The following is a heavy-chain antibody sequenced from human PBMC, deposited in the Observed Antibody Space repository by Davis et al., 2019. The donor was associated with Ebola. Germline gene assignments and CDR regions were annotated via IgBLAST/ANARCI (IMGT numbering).Heavy chain of an antibody. V-gene: IGHV3-53*01. CDR1: GFIFSTYV. J-gene: IGHJ4*02. CDR2: LYTGDNP. D-gene: IGHD4-11*01. Sequence: GESLKISCSASGFIFSTYVMSWVRQAPGKGLEWVSTLYTGDNPYYAGSVKGRFTISRDTSKNTLHLHMHSLRAEDTAVYYCARGLHWADYWGQGTLVTVSS. CDR3: ARGLHWADY.